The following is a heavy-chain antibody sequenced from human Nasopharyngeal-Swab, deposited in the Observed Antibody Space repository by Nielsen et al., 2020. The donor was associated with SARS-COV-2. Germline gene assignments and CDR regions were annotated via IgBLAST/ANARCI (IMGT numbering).Heavy chain of an antibody. CDR3: ARDKGDGYNSDYYYMDV. J-gene: IGHJ6*03. Sequence: GGSLRLSCAAPGFTFSNAWMSWVRQAPGKGLEWVGRIKSKTDGGTTDYAAPVKGRFTISRDDSKNTLYLQMNSLRAEDTAVYYCARDKGDGYNSDYYYMDVWGKGTTVTVSS. CDR1: GFTFSNAW. D-gene: IGHD5-24*01. V-gene: IGHV3-15*01. CDR2: IKSKTDGGTT.